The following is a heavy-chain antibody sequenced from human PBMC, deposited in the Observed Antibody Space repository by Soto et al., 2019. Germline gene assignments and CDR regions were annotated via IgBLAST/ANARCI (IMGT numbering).Heavy chain of an antibody. D-gene: IGHD6-6*01. CDR2: INHSGST. J-gene: IGHJ4*02. Sequence: SETLSLTFAVYGGSFSGYYWSWIRQPPGKGLEWIGEINHSGSTNYNPSLKSRGTISVDTSKNQFSLKLSSVTAADTAVYYCALLIAARPNPSDYGCQGTLVTVSS. V-gene: IGHV4-34*01. CDR3: ALLIAARPNPSDY. CDR1: GGSFSGYY.